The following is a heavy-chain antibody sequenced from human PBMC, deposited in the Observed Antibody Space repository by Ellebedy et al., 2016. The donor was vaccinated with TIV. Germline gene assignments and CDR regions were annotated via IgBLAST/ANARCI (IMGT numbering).Heavy chain of an antibody. J-gene: IGHJ2*01. Sequence: ASVKVSXKASGYTFTSYYMHWVRQAPGQGLEWMGIINPSGGSTNYAQKFQGWVTMTRDTSISTAYMELSRLRSDDTAVYYCARPREDCSGGSCRGGGWYFDLWGRGTLVTVSS. D-gene: IGHD2-15*01. CDR1: GYTFTSYY. CDR2: INPSGGST. V-gene: IGHV1-2*04. CDR3: ARPREDCSGGSCRGGGWYFDL.